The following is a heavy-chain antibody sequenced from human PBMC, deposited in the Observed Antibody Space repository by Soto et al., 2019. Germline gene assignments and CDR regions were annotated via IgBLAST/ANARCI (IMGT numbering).Heavy chain of an antibody. D-gene: IGHD1-26*01. CDR1: GFTFSSYA. Sequence: EVQLLESGGGLVQPGGSLRLPCPASGFTFSSYAMRWVRQAPVKGLEWVSTISGSGGSTYYADSVKGRFTISRDNSKNTLYLQMTGLRAEDTAVYYCARRGSGSYYDYCGQGTLVTISS. J-gene: IGHJ4*02. CDR2: ISGSGGST. V-gene: IGHV3-23*01. CDR3: ARRGSGSYYDY.